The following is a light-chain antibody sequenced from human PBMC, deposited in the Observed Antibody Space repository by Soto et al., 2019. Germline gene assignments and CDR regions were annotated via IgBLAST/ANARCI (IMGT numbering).Light chain of an antibody. Sequence: QSALTQPASVSGSPGQSITISCTGTSSDVGGYNYVSWYQQHPGKAPKLMIYEVSNRPSGVSNRFSGSKSGNTASLTISGLQAEDEADYYCSSYRSSSTLHVVFGGGTQLTVL. V-gene: IGLV2-14*01. CDR3: SSYRSSSTLHVV. J-gene: IGLJ2*01. CDR2: EVS. CDR1: SSDVGGYNY.